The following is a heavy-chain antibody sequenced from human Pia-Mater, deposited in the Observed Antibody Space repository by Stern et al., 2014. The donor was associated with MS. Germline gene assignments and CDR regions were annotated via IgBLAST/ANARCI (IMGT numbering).Heavy chain of an antibody. Sequence: EVQLLQSGAELIRPGESLKISCKGSGFKFSIYWIAWMRQMPGKGLEWMGIIYPGDSETRYSPSFQGQVTMSADKSTSTAYLQWSSLNASDTAMYFCARQTTAWASDVWGQGTLVTVSS. CDR3: ARQTTAWASDV. CDR2: IYPGDSET. J-gene: IGHJ4*02. CDR1: GFKFSIYW. V-gene: IGHV5-51*01. D-gene: IGHD1-14*01.